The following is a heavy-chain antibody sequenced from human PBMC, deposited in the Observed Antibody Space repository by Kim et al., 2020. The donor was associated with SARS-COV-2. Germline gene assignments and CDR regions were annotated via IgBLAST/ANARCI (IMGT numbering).Heavy chain of an antibody. D-gene: IGHD5-12*01. CDR1: GFTFDDYA. V-gene: IGHV3-9*01. CDR3: AKDSRRIVATIAGPGVLFAP. J-gene: IGHJ5*02. CDR2: ISWNSGSV. Sequence: GGSLRLSCAASGFTFDDYAMHWVRQAPGKGLEWVSGISWNSGSVGYADSVKGRFTISRDNAKNSLYLQMNSLRAEDTALYYCAKDSRRIVATIAGPGVLFAPWGQGTLVTVSS.